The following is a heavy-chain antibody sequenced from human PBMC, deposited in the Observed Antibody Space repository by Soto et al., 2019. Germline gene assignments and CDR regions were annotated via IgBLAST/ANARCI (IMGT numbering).Heavy chain of an antibody. CDR2: ISAYNGNT. CDR1: GYPSTSYG. CDR3: ARDSWELTPSYCYGMDV. V-gene: IGHV1-18*04. Sequence: ASVKVSCKASGYPSTSYGFSWVRQPPRQGLEWMGWISAYNGNTNYAQKLQGRVTMTTDTSTSTAYMELRSLRSDDTAVYYCARDSWELTPSYCYGMDVWGQGTTVTVSS. J-gene: IGHJ6*02. D-gene: IGHD1-26*01.